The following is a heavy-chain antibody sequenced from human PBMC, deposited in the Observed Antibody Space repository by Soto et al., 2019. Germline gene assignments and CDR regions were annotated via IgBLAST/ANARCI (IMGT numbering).Heavy chain of an antibody. V-gene: IGHV4-59*08. D-gene: IGHD3-9*01. J-gene: IGHJ4*02. CDR2: VYYTGST. CDR1: GVSINSYY. Sequence: TSETLSLTCTVSGVSINSYYWSWIRQPPGEGLEWIGYVYYTGSTKYSPSLKSRLTISVDTSRNQFSLKLSSVTAADTAVYYCARHRARFDILVGIDYWGQGTLVTVSS. CDR3: ARHRARFDILVGIDY.